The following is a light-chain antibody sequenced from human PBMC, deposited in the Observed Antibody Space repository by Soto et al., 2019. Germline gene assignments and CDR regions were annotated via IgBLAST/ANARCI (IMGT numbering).Light chain of an antibody. CDR1: QSVSSS. Sequence: EIVLTQSPASLSLSPGERATLSCRASQSVSSSLAWLQQKPGQAPRLLISDASNRATGIPARFSGGGSGTDFTLTISSLEPEDFAVYYCQQRSHWPFTFGPGTKLDFK. J-gene: IGKJ3*01. CDR3: QQRSHWPFT. V-gene: IGKV3-11*01. CDR2: DAS.